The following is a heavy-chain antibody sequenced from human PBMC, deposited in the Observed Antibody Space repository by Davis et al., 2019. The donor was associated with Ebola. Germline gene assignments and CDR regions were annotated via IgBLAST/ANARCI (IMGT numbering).Heavy chain of an antibody. J-gene: IGHJ5*02. D-gene: IGHD2-15*01. Sequence: GESLKISCVASGFTFSRYGMHWVRQAPGKGLEWVAVISCDGSNKYYADSVKGRFTISRDNSKNTMYLQMTSLRAEDTAVYYCARDLRVVVAATSWFDPWGQGTLVTVSS. CDR3: ARDLRVVVAATSWFDP. V-gene: IGHV3-30*03. CDR2: ISCDGSNK. CDR1: GFTFSRYG.